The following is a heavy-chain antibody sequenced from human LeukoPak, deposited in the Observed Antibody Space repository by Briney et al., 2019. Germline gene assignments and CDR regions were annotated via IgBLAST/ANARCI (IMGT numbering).Heavy chain of an antibody. Sequence: GTLTLTCAASGFTFSSYAMTWVRQAPAQALERVSAISGSGGSTYYADSVKGRFTITRDNSKNTLSLQMNSLRAEDTAVYYCAKLGLRTDYSSGYYYDYWGQGTLVTVSS. CDR1: GFTFSSYA. J-gene: IGHJ4*02. CDR2: ISGSGGST. CDR3: AKLGLRTDYSSGYYYDY. V-gene: IGHV3-23*01. D-gene: IGHD3-22*01.